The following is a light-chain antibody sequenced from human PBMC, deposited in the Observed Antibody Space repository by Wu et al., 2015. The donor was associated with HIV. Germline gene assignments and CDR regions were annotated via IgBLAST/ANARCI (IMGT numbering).Light chain of an antibody. V-gene: IGKV3-15*01. J-gene: IGKJ1*01. CDR3: QQYNNWPGT. Sequence: EIVLTQSPGTLSLSPGEGATLSCRASQSVKSNYLAWYQQKPGQSLRLLIYAASSRATGVPDRFSGSGSGTEFTLTISSLQSEDLAIYYCQQYNNWPGTFGQGTKVDIK. CDR2: AAS. CDR1: QSVKSN.